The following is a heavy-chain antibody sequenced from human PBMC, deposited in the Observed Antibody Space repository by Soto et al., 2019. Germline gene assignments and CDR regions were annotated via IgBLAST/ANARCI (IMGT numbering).Heavy chain of an antibody. V-gene: IGHV3-33*01. Sequence: PGGSLRLSCAASGFTFSSYGMHWVRQAPGKGLEWVAVIWYDGSNKYYADSVKGRFTISRDNSKNTLYLQMNSLRAEDTAVYYCARGGADYGDPIFDYWGQGTLVTVSS. CDR1: GFTFSSYG. J-gene: IGHJ4*02. CDR2: IWYDGSNK. D-gene: IGHD4-17*01. CDR3: ARGGADYGDPIFDY.